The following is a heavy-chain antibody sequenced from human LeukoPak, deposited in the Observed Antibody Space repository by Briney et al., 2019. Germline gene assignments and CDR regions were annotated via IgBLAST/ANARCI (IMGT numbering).Heavy chain of an antibody. D-gene: IGHD1-26*01. V-gene: IGHV3-11*04. Sequence: PGGSLRLSCAASGFTFSDYYMSWIRQAPGKGLEWVSYISSSGSTIYYADSVKGRFTISRDNAKNSLYLQMNSLRAEDTAVYYCARDSFLGATDAFDIWGQGTMVTVSS. CDR3: ARDSFLGATDAFDI. J-gene: IGHJ3*02. CDR1: GFTFSDYY. CDR2: ISSSGSTI.